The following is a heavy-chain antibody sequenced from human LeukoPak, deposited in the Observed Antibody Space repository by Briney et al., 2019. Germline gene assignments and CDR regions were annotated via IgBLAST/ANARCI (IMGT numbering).Heavy chain of an antibody. CDR1: GDSIIGYY. CDR3: ARVGRAPGSYDY. CDR2: IYYSGST. D-gene: IGHD3-10*01. V-gene: IGHV4-59*01. J-gene: IGHJ4*02. Sequence: PSETLSLTCSVSGDSIIGYYWSWIRQPPGKGLEWIGYIYYSGSTNYNPSLKSRVTISVDTSKNQFSLKLSSVTAADTAVYYCARVGRAPGSYDYWGQGTLVTVSS.